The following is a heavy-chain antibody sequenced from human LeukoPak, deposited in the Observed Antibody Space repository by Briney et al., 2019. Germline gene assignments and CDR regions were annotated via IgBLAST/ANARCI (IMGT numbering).Heavy chain of an antibody. V-gene: IGHV3-33*06. CDR1: GFTFSHFG. CDR2: IWSDGTNK. J-gene: IGHJ4*02. D-gene: IGHD4-11*01. Sequence: PGGSMRPSCAASGFTFSHFGFHWVRQAPGKGLEWVAVIWSDGTNKYYGDSVKGRFIIQRDDSQKTVYLQMNRLRAEDTAIYYCAKDAQRGFDYSNSLEYWGQGSLVTVSS. CDR3: AKDAQRGFDYSNSLEY.